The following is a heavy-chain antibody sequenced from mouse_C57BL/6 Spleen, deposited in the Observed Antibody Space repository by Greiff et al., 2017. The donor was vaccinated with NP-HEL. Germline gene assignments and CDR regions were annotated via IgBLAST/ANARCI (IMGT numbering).Heavy chain of an antibody. Sequence: EVQLQQSGPELVKPGASVKIPCKASGYTFTDYNMDWVKQSHGKSLEWIGDINPNNGGTIYNQKFKGKATLTVDKSSSTAYMELRSLTSEDTAVYYCARGGWLLPWYFDVWGTGTTVTVSS. V-gene: IGHV1-18*01. CDR2: INPNNGGT. CDR1: GYTFTDYN. D-gene: IGHD2-3*01. CDR3: ARGGWLLPWYFDV. J-gene: IGHJ1*03.